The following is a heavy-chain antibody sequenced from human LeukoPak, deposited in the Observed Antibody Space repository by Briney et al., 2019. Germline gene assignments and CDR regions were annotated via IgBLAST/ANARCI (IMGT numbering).Heavy chain of an antibody. Sequence: ASVKVSCKASGYTFTSYYMHWVRQVPGRGLEWMGIINPSGGSASYAQKFQGRVTMTRNTSTSIVYMELSSLRSEDTAVYYCARGMSGSGSYYNVDYYYYMDVWGKGTTVTVSS. CDR2: INPSGGSA. CDR1: GYTFTSYY. V-gene: IGHV1-46*01. CDR3: ARGMSGSGSYYNVDYYYYMDV. J-gene: IGHJ6*03. D-gene: IGHD3-10*01.